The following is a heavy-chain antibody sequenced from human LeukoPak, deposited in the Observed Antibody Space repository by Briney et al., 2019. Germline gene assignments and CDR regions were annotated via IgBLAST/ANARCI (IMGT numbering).Heavy chain of an antibody. CDR1: GFSLSGYW. D-gene: IGHD2-8*02. CDR3: TRVQAGRSGLMDV. J-gene: IGHJ6*02. CDR2: ISPEGSGT. Sequence: QPGGSLRLSCAASGFSLSGYWIHWVRQAPGKGLVWVSRISPEGSGTTYADSVKGRFTISRDNSKNTLYLQMNSLRDEDAAVYHCTRVQAGRSGLMDVWGRGTTVTVSS. V-gene: IGHV3-74*01.